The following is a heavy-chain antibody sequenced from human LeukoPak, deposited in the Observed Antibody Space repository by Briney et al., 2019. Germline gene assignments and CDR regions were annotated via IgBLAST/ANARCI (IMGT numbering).Heavy chain of an antibody. CDR3: AREGEDGSFLA. J-gene: IGHJ4*02. D-gene: IGHD3-10*01. CDR1: GFTFSSYA. Sequence: GGSLRLSCAASGFTFSSYAMSWVRQAPGKGLEWVSAISGSGGSTYYADSVKGRFTISRDNSKNSLYLQMNSLRAEDTAVYYCAREGEDGSFLAWGQGTLVTVSS. CDR2: ISGSGGST. V-gene: IGHV3-23*01.